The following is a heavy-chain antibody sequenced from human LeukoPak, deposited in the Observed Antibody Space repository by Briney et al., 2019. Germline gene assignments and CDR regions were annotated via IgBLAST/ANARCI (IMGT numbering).Heavy chain of an antibody. D-gene: IGHD3-22*01. Sequence: SVKVSCKASGGTFSSYAISWVRQAPGQGLEWMGRVIPILGIANYAQKFQGRVTITADKSTSTAYMELSSLRSEDTAVYYCARDLGRRYYDSSGYYPFDYWGQGTLVTVSS. J-gene: IGHJ4*02. CDR2: VIPILGIA. CDR1: GGTFSSYA. V-gene: IGHV1-69*04. CDR3: ARDLGRRYYDSSGYYPFDY.